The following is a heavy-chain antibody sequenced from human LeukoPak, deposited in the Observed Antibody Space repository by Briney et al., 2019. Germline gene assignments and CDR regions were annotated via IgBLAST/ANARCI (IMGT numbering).Heavy chain of an antibody. CDR2: MNPNSGNT. D-gene: IGHD4-17*01. V-gene: IGHV1-8*01. J-gene: IGHJ4*02. CDR3: ARGIGSTTVTTFEYYFDY. Sequence: GSSVKVSSKASGYTFTSYDINWVRQATGQGLEWMGWMNPNSGNTGYAQKFQGRVTMTRNTSISTAYMELSSLRSEDTAGYYCARGIGSTTVTTFEYYFDYWGQGTLVTVSS. CDR1: GYTFTSYD.